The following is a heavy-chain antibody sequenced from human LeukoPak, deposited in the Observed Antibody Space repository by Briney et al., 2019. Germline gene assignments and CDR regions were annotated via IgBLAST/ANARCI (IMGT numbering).Heavy chain of an antibody. D-gene: IGHD3-3*01. J-gene: IGHJ4*02. CDR1: GFTFSSYE. V-gene: IGHV3-48*03. CDR3: ARDFPYREWPAYGVVDY. Sequence: GGSLRLSCAASGFTFSSYEMNWVRQAPGKGLEWVSYISSSGSTIYYADSVKGRFTISRDNAKHSLYLQMNSLRAEDTAVYYCARDFPYREWPAYGVVDYWGQGTLVTVPS. CDR2: ISSSGSTI.